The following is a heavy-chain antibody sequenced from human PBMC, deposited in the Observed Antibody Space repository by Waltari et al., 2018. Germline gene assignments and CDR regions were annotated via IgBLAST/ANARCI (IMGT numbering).Heavy chain of an antibody. D-gene: IGHD3-16*01. Sequence: TLSLTCAVSGYSISSGYYWGWIRQPPGKGLEWIGSIYHSGSTYYNPSLKSRVTISVDTSKNQFSLKLSSVTAADTAVYYCAREGDSSSWQGWFDPWGQGTLVTVSS. V-gene: IGHV4-38-2*02. CDR3: AREGDSSSWQGWFDP. J-gene: IGHJ5*02. CDR2: IYHSGST. CDR1: GYSISSGYY.